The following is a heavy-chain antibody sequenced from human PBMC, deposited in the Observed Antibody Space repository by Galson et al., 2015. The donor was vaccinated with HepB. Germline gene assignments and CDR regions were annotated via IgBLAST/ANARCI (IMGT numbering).Heavy chain of an antibody. Sequence: SLRLSCAASGFIFSSYSMNWVRQAPGKGLEWVSSISSSSTYIYHADSVKGRFTISRDNAKNSLYLQVNSLRAEDTAVYYCARGLNSMTPVVDYWGQGTLVTVSS. V-gene: IGHV3-21*06. CDR1: GFIFSSYS. CDR3: ARGLNSMTPVVDY. J-gene: IGHJ4*02. CDR2: ISSSSTYI. D-gene: IGHD4-23*01.